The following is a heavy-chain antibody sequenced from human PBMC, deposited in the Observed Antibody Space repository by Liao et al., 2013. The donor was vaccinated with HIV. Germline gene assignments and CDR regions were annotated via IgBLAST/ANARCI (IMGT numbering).Heavy chain of an antibody. D-gene: IGHD2-15*01. CDR2: SIIVGAP. V-gene: IGHV4-34*01. Sequence: QVQLQQWGAGLLKPSETLSLTCAVYGGSFSAYYWGWIRQPPREGAWSGLQLSIIVGAPTTTRPSKSRVTISADTSKNQFSLKLRSVTAADTAVYYCASGAGGSGPGVFDYWGQGTLVTVSS. J-gene: IGHJ4*02. CDR3: ASGAGGSGPGVFDY. CDR1: GGSFSAYY.